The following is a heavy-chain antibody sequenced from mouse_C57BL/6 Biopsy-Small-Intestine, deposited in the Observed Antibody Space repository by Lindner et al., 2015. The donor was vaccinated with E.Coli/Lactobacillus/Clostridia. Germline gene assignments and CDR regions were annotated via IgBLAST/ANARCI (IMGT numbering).Heavy chain of an antibody. D-gene: IGHD2-10*02. CDR2: IRSKSNNYAT. CDR3: VSEYGNPFAY. V-gene: IGHV10-1*01. CDR1: GFSFNTYA. J-gene: IGHJ3*01. Sequence: VQLQESGGGLVQPKGSLKLSCAASGFSFNTYAMNWVRQAPGKGLEWVARIRSKSNNYATYYADSVKDRFTISRDDSESMLYLQMNNLKTEDTAMYYCVSEYGNPFAYWGQGTLVTVSA.